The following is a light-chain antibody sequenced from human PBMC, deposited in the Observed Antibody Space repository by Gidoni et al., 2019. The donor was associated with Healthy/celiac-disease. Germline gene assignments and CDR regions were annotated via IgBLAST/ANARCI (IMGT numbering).Light chain of an antibody. Sequence: IVLPHSPGTLSLSPGERATLSCRASQSVSSSYLAWYQQKPGQAPRLLIYGASSRATGIPDRFSGSGSGTDVTLTISRLEPEDFAVYYCQQYGSSLRTFXGXTKVEIK. CDR1: QSVSSSY. J-gene: IGKJ4*01. V-gene: IGKV3-20*01. CDR3: QQYGSSLRT. CDR2: GAS.